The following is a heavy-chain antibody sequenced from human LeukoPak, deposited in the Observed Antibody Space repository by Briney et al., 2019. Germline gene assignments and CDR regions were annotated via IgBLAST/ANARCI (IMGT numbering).Heavy chain of an antibody. Sequence: ETLSLTCTVSGGSISSSSYYWGWIRQARGKGLEWVSSISSSSSYIYYADSVKGRFTISRDNAKNSLYLQMNSLRAEDTAVYYCARGGLERRGFDYWGQGTLVTVSS. CDR1: GGSISSSS. V-gene: IGHV3-21*01. CDR2: ISSSSSYI. D-gene: IGHD1-1*01. J-gene: IGHJ4*02. CDR3: ARGGLERRGFDY.